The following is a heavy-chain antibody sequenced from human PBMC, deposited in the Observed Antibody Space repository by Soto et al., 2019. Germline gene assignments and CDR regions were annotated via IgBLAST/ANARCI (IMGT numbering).Heavy chain of an antibody. D-gene: IGHD3-10*01. V-gene: IGHV4-31*03. CDR2: IYYSGST. Sequence: SETLSLTCTVSGGSISSGGYYWSWIRQHPGKGLEWIGYIYYSGSTYYNPSLKSRVTISVDTSKNQFSLKLSSVTAADTAVYYCARYMVRGVIIRNWGQGTLVTVSS. J-gene: IGHJ4*02. CDR3: ARYMVRGVIIRN. CDR1: GGSISSGGYY.